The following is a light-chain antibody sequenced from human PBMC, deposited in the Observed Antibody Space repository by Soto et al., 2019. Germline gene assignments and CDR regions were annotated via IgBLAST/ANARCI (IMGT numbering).Light chain of an antibody. CDR2: GAS. Sequence: DIQMTQSPSSLSASVGDRVTITCRASQSITIYVSWYQQKPGKAPELLIYGASNLQGGVPSRFSGSGSGTDFSLTISSLEPEDFATYYCQQTYTTPLTFGGGTKVDIK. V-gene: IGKV1-39*01. CDR3: QQTYTTPLT. J-gene: IGKJ4*01. CDR1: QSITIY.